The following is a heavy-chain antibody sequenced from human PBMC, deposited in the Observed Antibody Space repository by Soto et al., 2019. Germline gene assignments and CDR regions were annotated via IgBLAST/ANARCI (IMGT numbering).Heavy chain of an antibody. CDR2: IIPIFGTA. Sequence: QVQLVQSGAEVKKPGSSVKVSCKASGGTFSSYAISWVRQAPGQGLEWMGGIIPIFGTANYAQKFQGRFTITADESTSTAYMELSSLRSEDAAVYYGAGRPQVHTQYCSGGSCYSDFDYCGQGTLVTASS. D-gene: IGHD2-15*01. CDR3: AGRPQVHTQYCSGGSCYSDFDY. CDR1: GGTFSSYA. V-gene: IGHV1-69*01. J-gene: IGHJ4*02.